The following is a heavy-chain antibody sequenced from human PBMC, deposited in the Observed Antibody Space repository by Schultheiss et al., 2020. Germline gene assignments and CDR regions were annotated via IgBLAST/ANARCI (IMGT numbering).Heavy chain of an antibody. CDR2: IYYSGST. V-gene: IGHV4-31*03. D-gene: IGHD2-15*01. CDR1: GGSISSGSYY. CDR3: ARYTTNIMVAATGYNWFDP. J-gene: IGHJ5*02. Sequence: SQTLSLTCTVSGGSISSGSYYWSWIRQPAGKGLEWIGYIYYSGSTYYNPSLKSRVTISVDTSKNQFSLKLSSVTAADTAVYYCARYTTNIMVAATGYNWFDPWGQGTLVTVS.